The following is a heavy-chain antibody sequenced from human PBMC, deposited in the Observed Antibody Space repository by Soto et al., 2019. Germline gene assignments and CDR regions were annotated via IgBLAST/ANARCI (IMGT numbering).Heavy chain of an antibody. J-gene: IGHJ4*02. V-gene: IGHV3-23*01. D-gene: IGHD2-2*01. Sequence: PGGSLRLSCAASGFTFSSYAMSWVRQAPGKGLEWVSAISGSGGSTYYADSVKGRFTISRDNSKNTLYLQMNSLRAEDTAVYYCAKDRPLGCSSTSCYADYWGQGTLVTVSS. CDR1: GFTFSSYA. CDR2: ISGSGGST. CDR3: AKDRPLGCSSTSCYADY.